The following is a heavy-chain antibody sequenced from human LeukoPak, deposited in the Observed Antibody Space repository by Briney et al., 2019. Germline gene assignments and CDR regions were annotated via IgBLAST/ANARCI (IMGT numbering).Heavy chain of an antibody. D-gene: IGHD2-21*02. Sequence: ASVKVSCKASGYTFTGYYMYWVRQAPGQGLEWMGFINPNNGGTNFAQKFQGRVTMTRDTSLSTAYMELSRLTADDTAVYYCARVVSAANDYWGQGTLVTASS. J-gene: IGHJ4*02. CDR2: INPNNGGT. CDR1: GYTFTGYY. V-gene: IGHV1-2*02. CDR3: ARVVSAANDY.